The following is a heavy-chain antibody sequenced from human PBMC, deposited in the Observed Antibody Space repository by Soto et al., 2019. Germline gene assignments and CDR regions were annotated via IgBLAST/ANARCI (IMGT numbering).Heavy chain of an antibody. CDR3: ARVYYDSSGYSQIDY. V-gene: IGHV3-53*01. D-gene: IGHD3-22*01. CDR2: IYSGGST. Sequence: PGGSLRLSCAASGFTVSSNYMSWVRQAPGKGLEWVSVIYSGGSTYYADSVKGRFTISRDNSKNTLYLQMNSLRAEDTAVYYCARVYYDSSGYSQIDYWGQGTLVTVSS. J-gene: IGHJ4*02. CDR1: GFTVSSNY.